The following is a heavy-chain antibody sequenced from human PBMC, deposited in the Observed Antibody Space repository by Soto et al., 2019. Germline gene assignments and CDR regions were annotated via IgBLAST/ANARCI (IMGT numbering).Heavy chain of an antibody. D-gene: IGHD2-2*01. Sequence: QVQLVQSGAEVKKPGSSVKVSCKACGGTFSSYAMSWVRQAPGQGLEWMGGIIPISGTANYALKFQGRVTITADESTSTVYMELSSLRSEDTAVYFCARSQGSSTSLEIYYYYYYGMDVWGQGTTVTVSS. V-gene: IGHV1-69*01. CDR2: IIPISGTA. CDR3: ARSQGSSTSLEIYYYYYYGMDV. J-gene: IGHJ6*02. CDR1: GGTFSSYA.